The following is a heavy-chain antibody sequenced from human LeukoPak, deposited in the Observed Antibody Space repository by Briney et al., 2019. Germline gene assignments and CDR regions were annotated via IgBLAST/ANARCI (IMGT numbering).Heavy chain of an antibody. V-gene: IGHV7-4-1*02. Sequence: EASVKVSCKASEYTFTSYAMNWVRQAPGQGLEWMGWINTNTGNPTYAQGFTGRYVFSLDTSVSTAYLQISSLKAEDTAVYYCARALSSSSTYYYYYYGMDVWGQGTTVTVSS. J-gene: IGHJ6*02. CDR3: ARALSSSSTYYYYYYGMDV. CDR2: INTNTGNP. CDR1: EYTFTSYA. D-gene: IGHD6-6*01.